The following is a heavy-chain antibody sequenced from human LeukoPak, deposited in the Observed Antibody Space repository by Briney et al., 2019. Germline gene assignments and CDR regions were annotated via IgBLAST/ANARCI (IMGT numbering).Heavy chain of an antibody. CDR3: ARDRYYFDY. CDR2: IYYSGST. J-gene: IGHJ4*02. V-gene: IGHV4-59*01. CDR1: GGSISSYY. Sequence: SETLSLTCTVSGGSISSYYWSWIRQPPGKGLEWIGYIYYSGSTNYNPSLKSRVAISVDTSKNQFSLKLSSVTAADTAVYYCARDRYYFDYWGQGTLVTVSS.